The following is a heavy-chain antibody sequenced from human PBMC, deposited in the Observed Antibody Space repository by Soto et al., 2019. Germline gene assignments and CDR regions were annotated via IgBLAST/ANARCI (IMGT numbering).Heavy chain of an antibody. CDR1: GGSISTSRSY. Sequence: QLQLLESGPGLVKASETLSLTCNVSGGSISTSRSYWAWIRQPPGKGLKWLANIFYSGSTYYNPSLASRVTVSVDTSKNEFSMKVRSVTAAATAVYYCARQPTTGGTDLWFDHWGQGTLVTVSS. J-gene: IGHJ5*02. CDR2: IFYSGST. CDR3: ARQPTTGGTDLWFDH. V-gene: IGHV4-39*01. D-gene: IGHD6-13*01.